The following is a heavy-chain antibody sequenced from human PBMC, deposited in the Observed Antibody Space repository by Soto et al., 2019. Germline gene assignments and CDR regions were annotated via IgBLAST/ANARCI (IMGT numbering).Heavy chain of an antibody. CDR2: IWYDGSNK. Sequence: GGSLRLSCAASGFTFSSYDMHWVRQAPGKGLEWVAVIWYDGSNKYYANSVKGRFTISRDNSKNTLYLQMNSLRAEDTAVYYCVRAYYSDSSAYEAFDYWGLGTLVTVSS. D-gene: IGHD3-22*01. CDR1: GFTFSSYD. CDR3: VRAYYSDSSAYEAFDY. J-gene: IGHJ4*02. V-gene: IGHV3-33*01.